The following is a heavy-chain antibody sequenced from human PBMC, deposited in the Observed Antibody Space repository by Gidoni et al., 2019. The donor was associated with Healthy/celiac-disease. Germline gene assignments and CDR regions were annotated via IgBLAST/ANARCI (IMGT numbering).Heavy chain of an antibody. V-gene: IGHV3-49*03. CDR3: TRGASIVVVVAATTVDAFDI. CDR2: IRSKAYGGTT. J-gene: IGHJ3*02. D-gene: IGHD2-15*01. Sequence: EVQLVESGGGLVQPGRSLRLSCTASGFTFGDYAMSWFRQAPGKGLEWVGFIRSKAYGGTTEYAASVKGRVTISRDDSKSIAYLKMNSLKTEDTAVYYCTRGASIVVVVAATTVDAFDIWGQGTMVTVSS. CDR1: GFTFGDYA.